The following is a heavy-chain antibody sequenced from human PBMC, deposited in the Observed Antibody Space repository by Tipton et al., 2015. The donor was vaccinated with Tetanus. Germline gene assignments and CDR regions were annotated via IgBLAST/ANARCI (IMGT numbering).Heavy chain of an antibody. CDR3: ARDIGTVRGVIQY. D-gene: IGHD3-10*01. CDR1: GDSITSGHFY. V-gene: IGHV4-30-4*01. Sequence: TLSLTCSVSGDSITSGHFYWSWVRQPPGKGLEWIGYISSSGSPYYSPSLKSRLTLSVDTSKSQFSLKRTSVTAADTAVYYCARDIGTVRGVIQYWGQGTLVTVSS. J-gene: IGHJ4*02. CDR2: ISSSGSP.